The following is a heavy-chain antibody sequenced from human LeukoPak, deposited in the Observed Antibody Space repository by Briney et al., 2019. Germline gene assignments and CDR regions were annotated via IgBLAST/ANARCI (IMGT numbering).Heavy chain of an antibody. Sequence: SETLSLTCAVYGGSFSGYYWSWIRQPPGKGLEWIGEINHSGSTNYNPSLKSRVTISVDTSKNQFSLRLSSVTAADTAVYYCATSSPDSNYVLDDAFDIWGQGTMVTVSS. J-gene: IGHJ3*02. CDR2: INHSGST. D-gene: IGHD4-11*01. CDR3: ATSSPDSNYVLDDAFDI. CDR1: GGSFSGYY. V-gene: IGHV4-34*01.